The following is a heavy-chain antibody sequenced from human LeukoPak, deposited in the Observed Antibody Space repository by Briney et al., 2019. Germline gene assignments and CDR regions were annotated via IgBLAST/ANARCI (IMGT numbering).Heavy chain of an antibody. CDR1: GYTFSVYY. V-gene: IGHV1-2*02. CDR3: ARDRGPSYDSGIYFQYYFHF. CDR2: INPASGDT. J-gene: IGHJ4*02. Sequence: ASVKVSCKASGYTFSVYYIHWMRQVPGQGLEWLGWINPASGDTEYGQKFQGRVSMTRDTSIATAYVELTGLAPGDTAVYYCARDRGPSYDSGIYFQYYFHFWGQGTLVTVSS. D-gene: IGHD3-10*01.